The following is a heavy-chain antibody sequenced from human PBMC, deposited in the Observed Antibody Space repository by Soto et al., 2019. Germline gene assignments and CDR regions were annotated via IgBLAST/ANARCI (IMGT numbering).Heavy chain of an antibody. J-gene: IGHJ4*02. CDR2: MHRGGST. D-gene: IGHD5-18*01. Sequence: WSLRLSCVVSGFSVSGSSIFWVRQATGKGLEWVSLMHRGGSTDNADSVKGRFTTSRDKSKNTLYLHMNGLRVEDTAVYYCARVNTTLVDHFDCWGQGTLVTVPQ. CDR3: ARVNTTLVDHFDC. V-gene: IGHV3-53*01. CDR1: GFSVSGSS.